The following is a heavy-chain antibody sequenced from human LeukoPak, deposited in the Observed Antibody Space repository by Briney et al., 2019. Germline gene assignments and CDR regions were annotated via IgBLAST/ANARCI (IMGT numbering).Heavy chain of an antibody. J-gene: IGHJ4*02. CDR1: GFTFITFE. Sequence: GGSLRLSCAASGFTFITFEMNWVRQAPGKGLEWVSYISSSGGTIYYADSVKGRFTIPRDNAKNSLYLQMNGLRAEDTAVYYCARGGGVLRFLEWQSPYYFDYWGQGTLVTVSS. D-gene: IGHD3-3*01. CDR3: ARGGGVLRFLEWQSPYYFDY. V-gene: IGHV3-48*03. CDR2: ISSSGGTI.